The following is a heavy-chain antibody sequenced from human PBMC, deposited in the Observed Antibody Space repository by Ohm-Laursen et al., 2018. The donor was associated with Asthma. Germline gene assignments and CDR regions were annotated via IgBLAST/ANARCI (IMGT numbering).Heavy chain of an antibody. CDR1: GFTFSIYC. CDR2: LNTDGSGT. V-gene: IGHV3-74*01. Sequence: SLRLSCSASGFTFSIYCMHWVRQAPGKGPVWVSRLNTDGSGTWYADSVKGRFTISRDNAKNTLYLQMNSLRAEDTAVYYCARARSGSSYDYWGQGTLVTVSS. CDR3: ARARSGSSYDY. D-gene: IGHD1-26*01. J-gene: IGHJ4*02.